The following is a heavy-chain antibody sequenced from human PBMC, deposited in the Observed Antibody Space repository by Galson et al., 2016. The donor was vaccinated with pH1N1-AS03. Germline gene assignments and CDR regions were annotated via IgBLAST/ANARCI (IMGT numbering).Heavy chain of an antibody. J-gene: IGHJ4*02. CDR1: GFSFSTYW. Sequence: SLRLSCAASGFSFSTYWMSWVRQAPGKGPEWVANIHPDGSEKYYGDSVKGRFTISRDNAKNSLDLQMNSMRAEDTAVYYCGRELWGGCEYWGQGTLVTVFS. CDR2: IHPDGSEK. V-gene: IGHV3-7*03. D-gene: IGHD3-3*01. CDR3: GRELWGGCEY.